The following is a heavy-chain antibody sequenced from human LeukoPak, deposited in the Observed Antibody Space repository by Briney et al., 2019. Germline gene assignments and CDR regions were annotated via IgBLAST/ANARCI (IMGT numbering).Heavy chain of an antibody. Sequence: ASVKVSCKASGYTFTSYYMHWVRQAPGQGLEWMGIINPSGGSTSYAQKFQGRVTMTRDTSTSTVYMELSSLRSEDTAVYYCARELKMRGYSLRYFDFPSYWGQGTLVTVSS. CDR3: ARELKMRGYSLRYFDFPSY. D-gene: IGHD3-9*01. J-gene: IGHJ4*02. CDR1: GYTFTSYY. CDR2: INPSGGST. V-gene: IGHV1-46*01.